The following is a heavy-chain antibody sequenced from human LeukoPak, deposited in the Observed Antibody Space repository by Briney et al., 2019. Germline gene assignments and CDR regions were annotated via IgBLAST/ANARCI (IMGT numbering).Heavy chain of an antibody. J-gene: IGHJ4*02. CDR3: ATTLGYCGGGSCHN. D-gene: IGHD2-15*01. V-gene: IGHV4-38-2*01. Sequence: GSLRLSCAASGFTFSSYAMSWVRQAPGKGLEWIGSIYYSGSTYYNPSLKSRVTISVDTSKNQFSLKLSSVTAADTAVYYCATTLGYCGGGSCHNWGQGALVTVSS. CDR1: GFTFSSYA. CDR2: IYYSGST.